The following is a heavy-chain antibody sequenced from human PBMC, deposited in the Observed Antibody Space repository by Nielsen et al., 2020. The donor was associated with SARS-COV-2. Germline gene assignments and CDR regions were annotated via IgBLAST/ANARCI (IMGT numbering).Heavy chain of an antibody. CDR1: GGSISSDDYY. CDR3: ARDRYSSGYYYYYGMDV. Sequence: LRLSCTVSGGSISSDDYYWSWIRQPPGKGLEWIGYIYYSGSTYYNPSLKSRVTISVDTSKNQFSLKLSSVTAADTAVYYCARDRYSSGYYYYYGMDVWGQGTTVTVSS. V-gene: IGHV4-30-4*01. J-gene: IGHJ6*02. D-gene: IGHD6-19*01. CDR2: IYYSGST.